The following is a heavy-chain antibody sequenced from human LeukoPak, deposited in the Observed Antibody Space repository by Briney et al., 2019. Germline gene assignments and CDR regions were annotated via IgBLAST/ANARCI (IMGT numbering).Heavy chain of an antibody. J-gene: IGHJ4*02. V-gene: IGHV3-9*01. Sequence: GGSLRLSCAASGFTFDDYAMHWVRQAPGKGLEWVSGISWNSGSIGYADSVKGRFTISRDNAKNSLYLQMNSLRAEDTALYYCAKDAGLAVDWGQGTLVTVSS. CDR1: GFTFDDYA. CDR2: ISWNSGSI. D-gene: IGHD4-23*01. CDR3: AKDAGLAVD.